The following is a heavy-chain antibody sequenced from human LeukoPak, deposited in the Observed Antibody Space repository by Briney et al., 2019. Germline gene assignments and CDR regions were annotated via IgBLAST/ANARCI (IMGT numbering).Heavy chain of an antibody. CDR3: TTGELRFLEWESPFDY. CDR1: GFTVSSNY. V-gene: IGHV3-66*01. CDR2: IYSGGST. Sequence: GGSLRLSCAASGFTVSSNYMSWVRQAPGKGLEWVSVIYSGGSTYYADSVKGRFTISRDDSKNTLYLQMNSLKTEDTAVYYCTTGELRFLEWESPFDYWGQGTLVTVSS. D-gene: IGHD3-3*01. J-gene: IGHJ4*02.